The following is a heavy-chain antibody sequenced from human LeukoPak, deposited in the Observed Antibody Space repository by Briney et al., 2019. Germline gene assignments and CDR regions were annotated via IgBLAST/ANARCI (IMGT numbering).Heavy chain of an antibody. CDR1: GASITNSY. J-gene: IGHJ5*02. Sequence: SETLSLTCTVSGASITNSYWSWIRQPPGKGLEWIGYIYTSGGTNYNPSLKSRVTISVDTSKNQFSLKLSSVTAADTAVYYCARLSGLGWFDPWGQGTLVTVSS. CDR3: ARLSGLGWFDP. V-gene: IGHV4-4*09. D-gene: IGHD3/OR15-3a*01. CDR2: IYTSGGT.